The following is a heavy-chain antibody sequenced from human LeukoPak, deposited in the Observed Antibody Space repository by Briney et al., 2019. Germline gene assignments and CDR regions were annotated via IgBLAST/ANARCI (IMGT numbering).Heavy chain of an antibody. V-gene: IGHV4-4*07. CDR2: IYTSGST. CDR3: ARDRYYYDSSGYYYSHGMDV. D-gene: IGHD3-22*01. CDR1: GGSISSNY. Sequence: SQTLSLTCAVSGGSISSNYWSWVRQPAGKGLEWIGRIYTSGSTNYNPSLKSRVTMLVDTSKNQFSLKLSSVTAADTAVYYCARDRYYYDSSGYYYSHGMDVWGQGTTVTVSS. J-gene: IGHJ6*02.